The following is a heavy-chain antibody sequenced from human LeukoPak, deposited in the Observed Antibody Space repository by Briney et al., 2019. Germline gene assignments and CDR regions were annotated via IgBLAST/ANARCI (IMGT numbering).Heavy chain of an antibody. J-gene: IGHJ4*02. CDR3: ARLTSGWYLDY. CDR2: IYDSGTT. CDR1: GGSISSYY. V-gene: IGHV4-59*08. Sequence: SETLSLTCTVSGGSISSYYWSWIRQPPGKGLEWIGYIYDSGTTNYSPSLKSRVTIPVDTSKNQISLKLSSVTAADTAVYYCARLTSGWYLDYWGQGTLVTVSS. D-gene: IGHD6-19*01.